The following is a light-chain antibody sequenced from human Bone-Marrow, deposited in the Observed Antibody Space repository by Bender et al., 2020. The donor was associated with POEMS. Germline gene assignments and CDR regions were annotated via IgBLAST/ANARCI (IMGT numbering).Light chain of an antibody. CDR1: RSDIGSHDY. Sequence: QSALTQPASVSESPGQSITIPCTGTRSDIGSHDYVSWYQQHPDKAPKLMIYDVNRRPSGVSDRFSGSKSGNTASLTISGLQAEDEADYFCSSYTNSDTRVFGGGTRVTV. J-gene: IGLJ3*02. CDR2: DVN. CDR3: SSYTNSDTRV. V-gene: IGLV2-14*03.